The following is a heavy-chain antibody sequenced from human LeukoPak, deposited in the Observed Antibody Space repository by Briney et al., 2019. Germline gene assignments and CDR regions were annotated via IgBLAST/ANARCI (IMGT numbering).Heavy chain of an antibody. Sequence: ASVKVSCKASGYTFTGYYMHWVRQAPGQGLEWMGRIIPIFGTANYAQKFQGRVTITTDESTSTAYMELSSLRSEDTAVYYCARDDSSGYYPLYFDYWGQGTLVTVSS. V-gene: IGHV1-69*05. D-gene: IGHD3-22*01. J-gene: IGHJ4*02. CDR1: GYTFTGYY. CDR3: ARDDSSGYYPLYFDY. CDR2: IIPIFGTA.